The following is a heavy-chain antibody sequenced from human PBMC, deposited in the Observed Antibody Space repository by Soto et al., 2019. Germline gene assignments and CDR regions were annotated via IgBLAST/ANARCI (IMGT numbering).Heavy chain of an antibody. CDR1: GFTFSSYA. Sequence: QVQLVESGGGVVQPGRSLRLSCAASGFTFSSYAMHWVRQAPGKGLEWVAVISYDGSNKYYADSVKGRFTISRDNSKNTLYLQMNSLRAEDTAVYYCARNSKGYYYDSSGYWGLLGYWGQGTLVTVSS. V-gene: IGHV3-30-3*01. J-gene: IGHJ4*02. D-gene: IGHD3-22*01. CDR3: ARNSKGYYYDSSGYWGLLGY. CDR2: ISYDGSNK.